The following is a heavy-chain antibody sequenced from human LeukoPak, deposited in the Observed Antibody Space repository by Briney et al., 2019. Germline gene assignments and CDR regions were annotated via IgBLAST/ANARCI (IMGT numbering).Heavy chain of an antibody. Sequence: SETLSLTCAVYGGSFSGYYWSWIRQPPGKGLEWIGEINHSGSTNYNPFLKSRVTISVDTSKNQFSLKLSSVTAADTAVYYCARYSSSWYLFDYWGQGTLVTVSS. CDR1: GGSFSGYY. CDR2: INHSGST. CDR3: ARYSSSWYLFDY. D-gene: IGHD6-13*01. V-gene: IGHV4-34*01. J-gene: IGHJ4*02.